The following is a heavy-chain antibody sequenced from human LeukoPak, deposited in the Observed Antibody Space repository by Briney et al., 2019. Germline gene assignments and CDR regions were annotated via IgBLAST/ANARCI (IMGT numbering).Heavy chain of an antibody. CDR1: GYTFTGYY. CDR3: ARTYYSSSWFDY. CDR2: INPNSGGT. V-gene: IGHV1-2*02. D-gene: IGHD6-13*01. Sequence: ASVTVSCKASGYTFTGYYMHWVRQAPGQGLEWMGWINPNSGGTNYAQKFQGRVTMTRDTSISTAYMELSRLRSDDTAVYYCARTYYSSSWFDYWGQGTLVTVSS. J-gene: IGHJ4*02.